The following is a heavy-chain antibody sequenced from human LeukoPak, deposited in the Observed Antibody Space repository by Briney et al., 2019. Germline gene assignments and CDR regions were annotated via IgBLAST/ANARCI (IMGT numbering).Heavy chain of an antibody. CDR1: GGTFSSYA. CDR2: IIPIFGTA. D-gene: IGHD2-2*01. V-gene: IGHV1-69*05. CDR3: ARDEGAMEYAPAYVY. J-gene: IGHJ4*02. Sequence: SVKVSCKASGGTFSSYAISWVRQAPGQGLEWMGGIIPIFGTANYAQKFQARVTITTDESTSTAYMELSSLRSEDTAVYYCARDEGAMEYAPAYVYWGQGTLVTVSS.